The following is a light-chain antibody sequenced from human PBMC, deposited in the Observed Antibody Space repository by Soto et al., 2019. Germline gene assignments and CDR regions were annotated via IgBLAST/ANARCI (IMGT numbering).Light chain of an antibody. V-gene: IGLV2-8*01. CDR1: SSDVGGYDL. CDR2: DVT. CDR3: NSYTGSNDFDV. J-gene: IGLJ1*01. Sequence: QSVLTQPPSASGSPGQSVAISCTGASSDVGGYDLVSWYQQHPGRAPKLMIYDVTKRPPGVPDRFSGSKSGNTASLTVSGLQAEDEADYSCNSYTGSNDFDVFGPGTKVTVL.